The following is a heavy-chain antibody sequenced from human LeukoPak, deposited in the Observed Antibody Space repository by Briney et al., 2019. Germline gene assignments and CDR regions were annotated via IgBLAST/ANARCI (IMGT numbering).Heavy chain of an antibody. CDR2: IYYTGTT. J-gene: IGHJ4*02. D-gene: IGHD6-13*01. CDR3: ARTGSWYYYFDY. V-gene: IGHV4-59*01. CDR1: GGSISTYY. Sequence: SETLSLTCTVTGGSISTYYWTWIRQPPGKGLEWIGYIYYTGTTNYNPSLKSRVTISVDTSKNQFSLKLSSVTAADTAVYYCARTGSWYYYFDYWGQGALVTVSS.